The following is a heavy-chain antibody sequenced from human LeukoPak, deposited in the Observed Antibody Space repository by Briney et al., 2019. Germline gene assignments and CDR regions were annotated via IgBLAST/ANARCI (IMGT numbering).Heavy chain of an antibody. Sequence: SETLSLTCTVSVGSIRSFFWSWSRQPPGKGLEWMGYIYYIVSTNYNPSLKSRVTISVDTSKNSLYLKMSSVTAADTAVYYCARHGFGVVNNLFDYWGQGTLVTVSS. V-gene: IGHV4-59*08. J-gene: IGHJ4*02. CDR3: ARHGFGVVNNLFDY. CDR2: IYYIVST. CDR1: VGSIRSFF. D-gene: IGHD3-3*01.